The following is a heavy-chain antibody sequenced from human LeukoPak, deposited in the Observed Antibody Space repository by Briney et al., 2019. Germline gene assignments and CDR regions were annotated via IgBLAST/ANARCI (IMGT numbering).Heavy chain of an antibody. Sequence: GGSLRLSYVVSGFTVSTNYMSWVRQAPGKGLEGVAVIYSGGSTYYADSVKGRFTISRDNSKNTLYLQMNSLRADDTAVYHCARGGIAVASDYWGQGTLVTVSS. V-gene: IGHV3-53*01. CDR2: IYSGGST. J-gene: IGHJ4*02. CDR3: ARGGIAVASDY. D-gene: IGHD6-19*01. CDR1: GFTVSTNY.